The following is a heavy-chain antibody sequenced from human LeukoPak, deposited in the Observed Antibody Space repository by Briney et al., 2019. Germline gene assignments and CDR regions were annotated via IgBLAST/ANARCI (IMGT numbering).Heavy chain of an antibody. CDR3: ARVQQQLVLVSYFDY. CDR2: IYHSGST. V-gene: IGHV4-59*12. J-gene: IGHJ4*02. Sequence: SETLSLTCSVSGGFNTHYYWTWMRQPPGKGLELIGYIYHSGSTEYNPSLNSRVTISVDKSKNQFSLKLSSVTAADTAVYYCARVQQQLVLVSYFDYWGQGTLVTVSS. CDR1: GGFNTHYY. D-gene: IGHD6-13*01.